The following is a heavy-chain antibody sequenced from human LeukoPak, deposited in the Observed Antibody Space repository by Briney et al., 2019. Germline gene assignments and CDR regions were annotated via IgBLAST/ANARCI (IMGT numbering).Heavy chain of an antibody. CDR1: GGSFSGYY. V-gene: IGHV4-34*01. J-gene: IGHJ5*02. CDR3: ARSDFWSGYSNWFDP. D-gene: IGHD3-3*01. CDR2: INHSGST. Sequence: PSETLSLTCAVYGGSFSGYYWSWIRQPPGKGLEWIGEINHSGSTNYNPSLKSRVTISVDTSKNQFSLKLSSVTAADTAVYYCARSDFWSGYSNWFDPWGQGTLVTV.